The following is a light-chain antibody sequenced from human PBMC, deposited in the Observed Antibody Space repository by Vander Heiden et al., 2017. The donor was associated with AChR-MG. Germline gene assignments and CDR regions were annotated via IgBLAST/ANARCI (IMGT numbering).Light chain of an antibody. J-gene: IGKJ1*01. CDR3: QQSDSTPQT. CDR1: QSISSY. CDR2: AAS. Sequence: DIQMTQSPSPLPASVGDRVPIPCRASQSISSYLNWYQQKPGKAPKLLIYAASSLQGGIPSRFSGSGSGTDFTLTISSLQPEDFATYFCQQSDSTPQTFGQGTKVEIK. V-gene: IGKV1-39*01.